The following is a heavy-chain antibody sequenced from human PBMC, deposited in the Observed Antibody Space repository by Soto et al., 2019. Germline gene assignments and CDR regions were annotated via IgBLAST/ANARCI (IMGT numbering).Heavy chain of an antibody. CDR3: ARDYSRHYDILTGYYNDYYYGMDV. Sequence: AASVKVSCKASGYTFTSYGISWVRQAPGQGLEWMGWVSAYSGNTNYAQKLQGRVTMTTDTSTSTAYMALRSLRSDDTAVYYCARDYSRHYDILTGYYNDYYYGMDVWGQGTTVTVSS. D-gene: IGHD3-9*01. CDR1: GYTFTSYG. J-gene: IGHJ6*02. CDR2: VSAYSGNT. V-gene: IGHV1-18*01.